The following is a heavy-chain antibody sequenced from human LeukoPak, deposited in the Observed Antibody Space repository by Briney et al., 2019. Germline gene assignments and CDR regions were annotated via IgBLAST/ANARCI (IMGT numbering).Heavy chain of an antibody. Sequence: SETLSLTCTVSGGSISSYYWSWIRQPPGKGLEWIGYIYYSGSTNYNPSLRSRVTISVDTSKNQFSLKLSSVTAADTAVYYCARVPTSGWDWYFDLWGRGTLVTVSS. D-gene: IGHD6-19*01. CDR1: GGSISSYY. J-gene: IGHJ2*01. CDR2: IYYSGST. CDR3: ARVPTSGWDWYFDL. V-gene: IGHV4-59*01.